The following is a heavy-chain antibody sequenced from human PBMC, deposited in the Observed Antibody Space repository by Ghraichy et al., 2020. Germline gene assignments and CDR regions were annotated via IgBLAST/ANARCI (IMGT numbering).Heavy chain of an antibody. J-gene: IGHJ4*02. CDR2: IYPGDSDT. V-gene: IGHV5-51*01. D-gene: IGHD5-24*01. CDR1: GYSFTNYW. Sequence: GESLNISCKGSGYSFTNYWIGWVRQMPGKGLEWMGTIYPGDSDTRYSPSFQGQVTISADKSISTAYLQWSSLKASDTAMYYCARRRNRDGYNPPDYWGQGTLVTVSS. CDR3: ARRRNRDGYNPPDY.